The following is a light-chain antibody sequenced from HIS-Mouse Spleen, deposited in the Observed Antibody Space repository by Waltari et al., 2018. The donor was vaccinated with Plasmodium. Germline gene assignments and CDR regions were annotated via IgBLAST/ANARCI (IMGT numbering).Light chain of an antibody. J-gene: IGLJ2*01. CDR2: LNSDGSH. CDR1: RGHSRHD. Sequence: QLALPQSLTASASLGASVQLTFPLSRGHSRHDSEGNQQQPARGPRYLLQLNSDGSHSKGDGIPDRFSGSSSGAERYLTISSRQSEDEADYYCQTWGTGIVVFGGGTKLTVL. V-gene: IGLV4-69*01. CDR3: QTWGTGIVV.